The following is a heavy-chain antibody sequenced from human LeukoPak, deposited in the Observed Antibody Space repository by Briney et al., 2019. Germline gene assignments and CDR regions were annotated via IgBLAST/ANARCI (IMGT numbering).Heavy chain of an antibody. CDR2: IYYSGST. D-gene: IGHD3-9*01. CDR3: AGDDILTGYFTQDY. Sequence: APETLSLTCTVSGGSISSYYWSWIRQPPGKGLEWIGYIYYSGSTNYNPSLKSRVTISVDTSKNQFSLKLSSVTAADTAVYYCAGDDILTGYFTQDYWGQGTLVTVSS. CDR1: GGSISSYY. V-gene: IGHV4-59*01. J-gene: IGHJ4*02.